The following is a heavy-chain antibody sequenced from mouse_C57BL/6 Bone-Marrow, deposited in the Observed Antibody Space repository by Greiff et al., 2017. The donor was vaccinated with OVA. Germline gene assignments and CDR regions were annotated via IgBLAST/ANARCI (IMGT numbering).Heavy chain of an antibody. J-gene: IGHJ2*01. CDR2: IDPENGDT. V-gene: IGHV14-4*01. CDR3: TTPITTIEDY. D-gene: IGHD1-1*01. Sequence: VQLQQSGAELVRPGASVKLSCTASGFNIKDDYMNWVKQRPEKGLEWIGWIDPENGDTDSASKFQGKATLTADTSSNTAYLQLSSLTSEDTAVYYCTTPITTIEDYWGQGTTLTVSS. CDR1: GFNIKDDY.